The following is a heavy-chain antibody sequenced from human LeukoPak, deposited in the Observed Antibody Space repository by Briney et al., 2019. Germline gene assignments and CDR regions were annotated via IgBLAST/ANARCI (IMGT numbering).Heavy chain of an antibody. D-gene: IGHD3-3*01. Sequence: SETLSLTCTVSGYSISSGYYWGWIRQPPGKGLEWIGSIYHSGSTYYNPSLKSRVTISVDTSKNQFSLKLSSVTAADTAVYYCARGIPHDFWSGYYFDYWGQGTLVTVSS. CDR1: GYSISSGYY. J-gene: IGHJ4*02. CDR2: IYHSGST. V-gene: IGHV4-38-2*02. CDR3: ARGIPHDFWSGYYFDY.